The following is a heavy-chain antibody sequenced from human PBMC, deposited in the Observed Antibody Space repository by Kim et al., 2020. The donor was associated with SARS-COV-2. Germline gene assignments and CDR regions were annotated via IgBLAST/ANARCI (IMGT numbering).Heavy chain of an antibody. V-gene: IGHV3-43*02. D-gene: IGHD3-9*01. Sequence: GGSLRLSCAASGFTFDDYAMHWVRQAPGKGLEWVSLISGDGGSTYYADSVKGRFTISRDNSKNSLYLQMNSLRTEDTALYYCAKDLTGHYIRFYYYYGMDVWGQGTTVTVSS. CDR1: GFTFDDYA. CDR2: ISGDGGST. J-gene: IGHJ6*02. CDR3: AKDLTGHYIRFYYYYGMDV.